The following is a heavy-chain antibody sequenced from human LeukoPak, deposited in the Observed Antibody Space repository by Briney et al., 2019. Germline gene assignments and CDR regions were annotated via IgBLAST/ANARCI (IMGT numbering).Heavy chain of an antibody. J-gene: IGHJ5*02. CDR1: GYTFTSYG. Sequence: ASVKVSCKASGYTFTSYGITWVRQAPGQGLEWMGGISAYNGNTNYAQKLQGRVTMTTETSTSTAYMELRSLRSDDTAVYYCARGSSPNWFDPWGQGTLVTVSS. V-gene: IGHV1-18*01. CDR3: ARGSSPNWFDP. CDR2: ISAYNGNT.